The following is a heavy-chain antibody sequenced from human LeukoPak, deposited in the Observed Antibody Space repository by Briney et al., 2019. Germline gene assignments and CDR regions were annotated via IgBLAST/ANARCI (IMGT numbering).Heavy chain of an antibody. D-gene: IGHD5-12*01. CDR2: IYYSGST. Sequence: PSETLSLTCTVSGGSNSSYYWSWIRQPPGKGLEWIGYIYYSGSTNYNPSLKSRVTISVDTSKNQFSLKLSSVTAADTAVYYCARWDIVATTFGYWGQGTLVTVSS. J-gene: IGHJ4*02. CDR1: GGSNSSYY. V-gene: IGHV4-59*01. CDR3: ARWDIVATTFGY.